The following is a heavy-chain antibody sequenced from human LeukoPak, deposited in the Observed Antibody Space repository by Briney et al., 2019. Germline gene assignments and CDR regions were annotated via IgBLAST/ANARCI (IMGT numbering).Heavy chain of an antibody. J-gene: IGHJ6*02. CDR2: IIPIFGTA. D-gene: IGHD6-19*01. CDR3: ARQRAVAGNYYYYGMDV. CDR1: GYTFTSYA. Sequence: ASVKVSCKASGYTFTSYAMNWVRQAPGQGLEWMGGIIPIFGTANYAQKFQGRVTITADESTSTAYMELSSLRSEDTAVYYCARQRAVAGNYYYYGMDVWGQGTTVTVSS. V-gene: IGHV1-69*13.